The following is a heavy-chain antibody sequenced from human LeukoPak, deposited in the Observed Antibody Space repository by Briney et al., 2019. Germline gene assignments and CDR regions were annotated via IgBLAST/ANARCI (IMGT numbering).Heavy chain of an antibody. V-gene: IGHV3-33*01. D-gene: IGHD6-19*01. CDR1: GFTFSSYG. CDR2: IWYDGSIQ. J-gene: IGHJ4*02. CDR3: ARRESSGWYWGY. Sequence: GGSLRLSCAASGFTFSSYGMHWVRQAPGKGLEWVAAIWYDGSIQYYADSVKGRFTISRDNSKNTLYLQMDSLRAEDTAVYYCARRESSGWYWGYWGQGTLVTVSS.